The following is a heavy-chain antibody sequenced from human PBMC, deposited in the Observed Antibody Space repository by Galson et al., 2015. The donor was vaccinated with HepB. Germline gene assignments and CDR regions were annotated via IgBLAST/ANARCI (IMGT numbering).Heavy chain of an antibody. CDR1: GFTLSSYA. Sequence: SLRLSCAASGFTLSSYAVSWVRQAPGKGLEWVSTITVSGGSTYYADSVKGRFTISRDNTKNTLYLQMNSLRAEDTAVYYCAKDHKGWFSSSWWYFDLWGRGTLVTVSS. V-gene: IGHV3-23*01. J-gene: IGHJ2*01. CDR3: AKDHKGWFSSSWWYFDL. D-gene: IGHD6-13*01. CDR2: ITVSGGST.